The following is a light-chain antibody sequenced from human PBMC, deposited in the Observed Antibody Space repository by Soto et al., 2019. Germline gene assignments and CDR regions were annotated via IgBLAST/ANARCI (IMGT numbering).Light chain of an antibody. CDR3: QQYGGSPRT. V-gene: IGKV3-11*01. Sequence: ENLFTHAPTTPSLSPRGRATLSRRASQSVSSYLAWYQQKPGQAPRLLIYDASNRATGIPARFSGSGSGTDFTLTISRLEPEDFAVYYCQQYGGSPRTFGQGTKVDIK. CDR2: DAS. CDR1: QSVSSY. J-gene: IGKJ1*01.